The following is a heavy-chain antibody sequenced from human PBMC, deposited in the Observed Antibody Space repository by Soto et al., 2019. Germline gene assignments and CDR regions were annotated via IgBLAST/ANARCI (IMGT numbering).Heavy chain of an antibody. D-gene: IGHD4-4*01. CDR3: ARDHDYRFYYYYYGMDV. CDR1: GFTFSSYG. J-gene: IGHJ6*02. Sequence: PGGSLRLSCAASGFTFSSYGMHWVRQAPGKGLEWVAVIWYDGSSKYYADSVKGRFTISRDNSKNTLYLQMNSLRAEDTAVYYCARDHDYRFYYYYYGMDVWGQGTTVTVSS. V-gene: IGHV3-33*01. CDR2: IWYDGSSK.